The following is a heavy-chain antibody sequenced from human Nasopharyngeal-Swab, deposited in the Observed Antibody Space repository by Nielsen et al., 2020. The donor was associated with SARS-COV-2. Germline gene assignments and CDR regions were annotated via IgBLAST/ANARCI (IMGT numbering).Heavy chain of an antibody. D-gene: IGHD1-7*01. J-gene: IGHJ4*02. CDR2: IKEDGSEK. V-gene: IGHV3-7*04. CDR1: GFTFSSSW. Sequence: LKISCAASGFTFSSSWMSWVRQAPGKGLEWVAIIKEDGSEKYYVDSVTGRFAISRDNAKNSLYLQMNSLRDEDTAVYYCARVGGRGTADYWGQGTLVTVSS. CDR3: ARVGGRGTADY.